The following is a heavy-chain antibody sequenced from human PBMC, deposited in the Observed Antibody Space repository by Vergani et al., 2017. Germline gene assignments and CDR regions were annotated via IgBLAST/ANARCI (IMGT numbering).Heavy chain of an antibody. J-gene: IGHJ3*02. CDR1: GGSISSYY. D-gene: IGHD3-10*01. CDR2: INHSGST. V-gene: IGHV4-34*09. CDR3: ARGSLWFGTIDAFDI. Sequence: QVQLQESGPGLVKPSETLSLTCTVSGGSISSYYWSWIRQPPGKGLEWIGEINHSGSTNYNPSLKSRVTISVDTSKNQFSLKLSSVTAADTAVYYCARGSLWFGTIDAFDIWGQGTMVTVSS.